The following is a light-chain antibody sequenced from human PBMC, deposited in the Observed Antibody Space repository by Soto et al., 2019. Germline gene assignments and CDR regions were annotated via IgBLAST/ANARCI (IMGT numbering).Light chain of an antibody. Sequence: PATLSLSPWERATLSCTASQSISTYLTWYQHKPGQAPRLLIYDASRRAPGIPARFSGSGSGTDFTLTITRLEPEDFAVYFCQQYSGLPMTFGQGTRLEIK. CDR3: QQYSGLPMT. V-gene: IGKV3-11*01. CDR1: QSISTY. CDR2: DAS. J-gene: IGKJ5*01.